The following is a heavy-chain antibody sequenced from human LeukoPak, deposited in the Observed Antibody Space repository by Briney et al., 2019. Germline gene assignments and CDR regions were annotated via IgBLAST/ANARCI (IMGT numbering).Heavy chain of an antibody. CDR2: ISRNGYSI. J-gene: IGHJ6*02. Sequence: GGSLRLSCAASGFTFDDYGFHWVRQAPGKGLEWVSGISRNGYSIGNADSVKGRFTISRVNAKSSLYLQMNSLRVEDTALYFGARDMDVMICHGYYDYGLDVWGQGTTVTVSS. CDR1: GFTFDDYG. CDR3: ARDMDVMICHGYYDYGLDV. V-gene: IGHV3-9*01. D-gene: IGHD3/OR15-3a*01.